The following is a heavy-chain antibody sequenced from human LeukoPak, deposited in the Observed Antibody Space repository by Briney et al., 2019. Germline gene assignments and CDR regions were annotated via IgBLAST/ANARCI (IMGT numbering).Heavy chain of an antibody. CDR3: ARDPPYPTDSSGYNTDY. D-gene: IGHD3-22*01. V-gene: IGHV3-48*03. CDR1: GFTFSSYE. J-gene: IGHJ4*02. CDR2: ISSSGSTI. Sequence: PGGSLRLSCAASGFTFSSYEMNWVRQAPGKGLEWVSYISSSGSTIYCADSVKGRFTISRDNAKNSLYLQMNSLRAEDTAVYYCARDPPYPTDSSGYNTDYWGQGTLVTVSS.